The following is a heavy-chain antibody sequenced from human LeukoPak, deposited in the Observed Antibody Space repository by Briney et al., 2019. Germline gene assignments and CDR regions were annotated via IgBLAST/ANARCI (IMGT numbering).Heavy chain of an antibody. V-gene: IGHV1-2*02. D-gene: IGHD5/OR15-5a*01. J-gene: IGHJ4*02. CDR1: GYTFTGYY. CDR2: INPNSGDT. CDR3: ARVFGVGILVSGSRGYFNY. Sequence: GASVKVSCKASGYTFTGYYMHWVRQAPGQGLEWMGWINPNSGDTKYAQKFQGRVAMTRDTSISTAYMELSRLRSDDTAVYYCARVFGVGILVSGSRGYFNYWGQGTLVTVSS.